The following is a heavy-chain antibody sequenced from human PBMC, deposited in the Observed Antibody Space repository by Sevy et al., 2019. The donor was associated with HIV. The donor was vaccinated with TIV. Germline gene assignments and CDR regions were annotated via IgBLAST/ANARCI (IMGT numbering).Heavy chain of an antibody. Sequence: GGSLRLSCAASGFTFSSYAMSWVRQAPGKGLEWVSAISGSGGSTYYADSVKGRFTISRDNSKNTLYLRMNSLRAEDTAVYYCAKDTQIFMVRGATGWFDPWGQGTLVTVSS. CDR1: GFTFSSYA. V-gene: IGHV3-23*01. D-gene: IGHD3-10*01. J-gene: IGHJ5*02. CDR2: ISGSGGST. CDR3: AKDTQIFMVRGATGWFDP.